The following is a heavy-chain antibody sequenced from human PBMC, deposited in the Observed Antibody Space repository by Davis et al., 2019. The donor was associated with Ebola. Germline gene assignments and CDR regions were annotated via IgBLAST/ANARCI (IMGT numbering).Heavy chain of an antibody. CDR2: INHSGST. CDR3: ARGQDIAVARNLDY. V-gene: IGHV4-34*01. J-gene: IGHJ4*02. D-gene: IGHD6-19*01. CDR1: GGSFSGYY. Sequence: PSETLSLTCAVYGGSFSGYYWSWIRQPPGKGLEWIGEINHSGSTNYNPSLKSRVTISVDTSKNQFSLKLSSVTAADTAVYYCARGQDIAVARNLDYWGQGTLVTVSS.